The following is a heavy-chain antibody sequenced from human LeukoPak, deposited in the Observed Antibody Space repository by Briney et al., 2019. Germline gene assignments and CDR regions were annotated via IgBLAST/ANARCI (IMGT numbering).Heavy chain of an antibody. CDR1: GGSISNNNYY. CDR3: ARHAIGLPPDAFDI. CDR2: IYYSGST. D-gene: IGHD5-24*01. V-gene: IGHV4-39*01. J-gene: IGHJ3*02. Sequence: SSETLSLTCTVSGGSISNNNYYWGWIRQPPGKGLEWIGSIYYSGSTYYNPSLKSRVTMSVDTSMNQFSLKLTSVSAADTAVYYCARHAIGLPPDAFDIWGQGTMVTVSS.